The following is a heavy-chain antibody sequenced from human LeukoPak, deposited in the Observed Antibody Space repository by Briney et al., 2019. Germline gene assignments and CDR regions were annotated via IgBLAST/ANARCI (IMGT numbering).Heavy chain of an antibody. Sequence: GESLKISCKGSGYSFTSYWIGWVRQMPGKGLECMGIIYPGDSDTRYSPSFQGQVTISADESISTAYLQWSSLKASDTAMYYCARSPQVAHYSIVDYWGQGTLVTVSS. V-gene: IGHV5-51*01. CDR2: IYPGDSDT. J-gene: IGHJ4*02. CDR3: ARSPQVAHYSIVDY. D-gene: IGHD2-15*01. CDR1: GYSFTSYW.